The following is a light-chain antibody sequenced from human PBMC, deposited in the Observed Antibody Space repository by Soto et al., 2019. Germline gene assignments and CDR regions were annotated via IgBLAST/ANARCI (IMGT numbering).Light chain of an antibody. CDR3: QQRYNWPWT. CDR2: DAS. Sequence: EIVLTQSPATLSLSPGERATLSCRASQSVRNYLAWYQQKPGQAPRLLIYDASNGATGIPARFSGSGSGTDFTLPISSLEPEDFAVYYCQQRYNWPWTFGQGNKVEIK. J-gene: IGKJ1*01. CDR1: QSVRNY. V-gene: IGKV3-11*01.